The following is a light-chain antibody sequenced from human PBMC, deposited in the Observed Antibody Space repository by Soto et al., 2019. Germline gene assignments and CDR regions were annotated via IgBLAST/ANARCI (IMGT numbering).Light chain of an antibody. J-gene: IGKJ2*01. CDR3: QQYNNYSPYT. CDR1: QSISRW. Sequence: DIQMTQSPSTLSASVGDRVTITCRASQSISRWLAWYQQKPGKAPKLLIYDASSLQSGVPSRFSGSGSGTEFNLPISRLQPDDFATYYCQQYNNYSPYTFGQGTKLEIK. V-gene: IGKV1-5*01. CDR2: DAS.